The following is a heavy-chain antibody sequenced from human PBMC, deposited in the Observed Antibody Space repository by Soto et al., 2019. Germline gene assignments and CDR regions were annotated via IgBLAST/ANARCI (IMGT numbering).Heavy chain of an antibody. Sequence: QVQLQESGPGLVKPSETLSLTCTVSGGSISSYYWSWIRQPPGKGLEWIGYIYYSGSTNYNPSLKSRVTISVDTSKNQFSLKLSSVTAADTAVYYCARSSRSIYYYYMDVWGKGTTVTVSS. CDR1: GGSISSYY. CDR2: IYYSGST. V-gene: IGHV4-59*08. CDR3: ARSSRSIYYYYMDV. J-gene: IGHJ6*03.